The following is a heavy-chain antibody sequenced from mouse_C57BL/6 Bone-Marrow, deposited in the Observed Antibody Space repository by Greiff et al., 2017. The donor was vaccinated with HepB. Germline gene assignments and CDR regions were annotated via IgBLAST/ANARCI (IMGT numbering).Heavy chain of an antibody. J-gene: IGHJ4*01. CDR1: GFTFSDYG. V-gene: IGHV5-17*01. CDR2: ISSGSSTI. CDR3: ARALTSL. D-gene: IGHD6-1*01. Sequence: EVKVVESGGGLVKPGGSLKLSCAASGFTFSDYGMHWVRQAPEKGLEWVAYISSGSSTIYYADTVKGRFTISRDNAKNTLFLQMTSLRSEDTAMYYCARALTSLRGQGTSVTVSS.